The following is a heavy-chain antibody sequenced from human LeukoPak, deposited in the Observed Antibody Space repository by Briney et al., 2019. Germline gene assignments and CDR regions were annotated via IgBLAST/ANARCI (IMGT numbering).Heavy chain of an antibody. CDR1: GFTFSSYA. CDR2: ISGSGGST. D-gene: IGHD2-15*01. V-gene: IGHV3-23*01. Sequence: GGSLRLSCAASGFTFSSYAMSWVRRAPGKGLEWVSAISGSGGSTYYADSVKGRFTISRDNSKNTLYLQMNSLRAEDTAVYYCATGGYCSGGSCYLFDYWGQGTLVTVSS. CDR3: ATGGYCSGGSCYLFDY. J-gene: IGHJ4*02.